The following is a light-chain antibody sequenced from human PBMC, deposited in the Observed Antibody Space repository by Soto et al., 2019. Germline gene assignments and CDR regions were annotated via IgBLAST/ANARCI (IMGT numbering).Light chain of an antibody. J-gene: IGKJ1*01. CDR2: DVS. CDR1: QSISSW. V-gene: IGKV1-5*01. CDR3: QQFNSSPWT. Sequence: DIQMTQSPSTLSASVGDRVTNTCRASQSISSWLAWYQQKPGKAPKLLIYDVSSLESGVPSRFSGSGSGTEFTLTISSLQPDDFATYYSQQFNSSPWTLGQGTQVEIK.